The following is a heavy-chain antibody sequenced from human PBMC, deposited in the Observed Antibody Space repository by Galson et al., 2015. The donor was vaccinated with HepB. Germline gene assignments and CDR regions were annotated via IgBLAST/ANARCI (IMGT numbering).Heavy chain of an antibody. V-gene: IGHV1-2*02. CDR2: INPNSGGT. Sequence: SVKVSCKASGYTFTGYYMHWVRQAPGQGLEWMGWINPNSGGTNYAQKFQGRVTMTRDTSISTAYMELSSLKASDTAMYYCARREHWFGELGYWGQGTLVTVSS. J-gene: IGHJ4*02. CDR1: GYTFTGYY. CDR3: ARREHWFGELGY. D-gene: IGHD3-10*01.